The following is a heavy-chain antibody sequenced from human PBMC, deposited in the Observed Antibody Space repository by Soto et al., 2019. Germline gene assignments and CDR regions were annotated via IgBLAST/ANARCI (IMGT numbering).Heavy chain of an antibody. CDR1: GFTFSSYG. V-gene: IGHV3-30*18. D-gene: IGHD2-15*01. CDR3: AKEWVVQRPDDFDI. Sequence: LRLSCAASGFTFSSYGMHWVRQAPGKGLEWVAVISYDGSNKYYADSVKGRFTISRDNSKNTLYLQMNSLRAEDTAVYYCAKEWVVQRPDDFDIWGQGTMVTVSS. CDR2: ISYDGSNK. J-gene: IGHJ3*02.